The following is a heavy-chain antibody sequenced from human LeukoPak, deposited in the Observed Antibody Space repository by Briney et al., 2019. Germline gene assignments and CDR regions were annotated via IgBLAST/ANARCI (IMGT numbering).Heavy chain of an antibody. Sequence: GGSLRLSCAASGFTFSSYAMSWVRQAPGKGLEWVSAISGSGGSTYYADSVKGRFTISRDNSKNTLYLQMNSLRAEDTAVYYCAKEDPMRGNSGYDENDYWGQGTLVTVSS. CDR2: ISGSGGST. D-gene: IGHD5-12*01. CDR1: GFTFSSYA. CDR3: AKEDPMRGNSGYDENDY. V-gene: IGHV3-23*01. J-gene: IGHJ4*02.